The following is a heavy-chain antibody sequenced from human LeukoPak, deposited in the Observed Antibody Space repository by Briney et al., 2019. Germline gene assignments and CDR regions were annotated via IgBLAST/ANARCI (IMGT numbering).Heavy chain of an antibody. CDR1: GGSISSGGYS. CDR3: ARVYCSSTSCLGGFDP. Sequence: SQTLSLTCAVSGGSISSGGYSWNWIRQPPGKGLEWIGYIYHSGSTYYNPSLKSRVTISVDRSKIQFSLKLSSVTAADTAVYYCARVYCSSTSCLGGFDPWGQGTLVTVSS. V-gene: IGHV4-30-2*01. J-gene: IGHJ5*02. CDR2: IYHSGST. D-gene: IGHD2-2*01.